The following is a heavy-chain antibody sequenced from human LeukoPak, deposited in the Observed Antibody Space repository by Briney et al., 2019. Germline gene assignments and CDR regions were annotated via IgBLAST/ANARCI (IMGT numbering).Heavy chain of an antibody. CDR2: IVVGSGNT. CDR3: VADCYGDCID. D-gene: IGHD4-17*01. Sequence: SVKVSCRASGFIFSSSAVQWVRQARGQRLEWIGWIVVGSGNTNYAQNFQERVTITRDMSTSTAYMELSSLRSEDTAVYYCVADCYGDCIDWGQGTLVTVSS. CDR1: GFIFSSSA. J-gene: IGHJ4*02. V-gene: IGHV1-58*01.